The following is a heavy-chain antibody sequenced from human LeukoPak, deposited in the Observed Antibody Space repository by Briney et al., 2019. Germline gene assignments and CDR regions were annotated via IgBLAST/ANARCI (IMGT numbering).Heavy chain of an antibody. Sequence: ASVKVSCKASGGTFSSYAISWVRQAPGQGLEWMGGIIPIFGTANYAQKFQGRVTITADESTSTAYMELSSLRSEDTAVYYCARGAKVVTLYYYYGMDVWGQGTTVTVSS. J-gene: IGHJ6*02. CDR3: ARGAKVVTLYYYYGMDV. V-gene: IGHV1-69*13. CDR2: IIPIFGTA. CDR1: GGTFSSYA. D-gene: IGHD3-22*01.